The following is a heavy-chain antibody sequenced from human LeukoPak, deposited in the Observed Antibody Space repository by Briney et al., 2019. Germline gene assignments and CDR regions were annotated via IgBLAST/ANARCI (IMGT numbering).Heavy chain of an antibody. J-gene: IGHJ4*02. Sequence: ASVKVSCKASGYTFTSYDINWMRQATGQGLEWMGWMNPNSGNTGYAQKFQGRVTMTRNTSISTAYMELSSLRSEDTAVYYCARRIRGARERSSMTIDYWGQGTLVTVSS. CDR2: MNPNSGNT. D-gene: IGHD1-26*01. CDR3: ARRIRGARERSSMTIDY. CDR1: GYTFTSYD. V-gene: IGHV1-8*01.